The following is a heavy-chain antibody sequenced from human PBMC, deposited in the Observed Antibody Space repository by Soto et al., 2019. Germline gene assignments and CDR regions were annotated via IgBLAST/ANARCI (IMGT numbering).Heavy chain of an antibody. Sequence: ASVKVSCKASGGTLSSYSIGWVRQAPGQGLEWMGIINPSGGSTSYAQKFQGRVTMTRDTSISTAYMELSSLRSEDTAVYYCAKDRGSVGGMEVWGLGTTVTVAS. J-gene: IGHJ6*02. CDR2: INPSGGST. V-gene: IGHV1-46*01. D-gene: IGHD2-15*01. CDR1: GGTLSSYS. CDR3: AKDRGSVGGMEV.